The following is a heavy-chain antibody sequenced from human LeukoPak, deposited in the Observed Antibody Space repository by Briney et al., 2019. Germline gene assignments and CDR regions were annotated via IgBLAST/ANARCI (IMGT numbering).Heavy chain of an antibody. D-gene: IGHD6-13*01. CDR2: IYYSGST. J-gene: IGHJ5*02. V-gene: IGHV4-59*11. CDR1: GGSISSHY. Sequence: SETLSLTCTVSGGSISSHYWSWIRQPPGKGLEWIGYIYYSGSTNYNPSLKSRATISVDTSKNQFSLKLSSVTAADTAVCYCARDGSWFQGGGWFDPCGQGTLVTVSS. CDR3: ARDGSWFQGGGWFDP.